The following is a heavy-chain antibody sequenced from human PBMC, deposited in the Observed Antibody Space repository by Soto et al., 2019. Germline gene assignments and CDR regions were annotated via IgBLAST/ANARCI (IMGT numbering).Heavy chain of an antibody. CDR3: AKEMRNIAVAGTDY. J-gene: IGHJ4*02. Sequence: ESGGGVVQPGRSLRLSCAASGFTFSSYGMHWVRQAPGKGLEWVAVISYDGSNKYYADSVKGRFTISRDNSKNTLYLQMNSLRAEDTAVYYCAKEMRNIAVAGTDYWGQGTLVTVSS. CDR2: ISYDGSNK. CDR1: GFTFSSYG. D-gene: IGHD6-19*01. V-gene: IGHV3-30*18.